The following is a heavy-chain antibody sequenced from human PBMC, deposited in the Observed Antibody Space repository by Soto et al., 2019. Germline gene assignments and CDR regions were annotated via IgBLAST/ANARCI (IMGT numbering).Heavy chain of an antibody. CDR2: IYHSGST. CDR3: ARHNYGSGSTYFDY. Sequence: SETLSLTCAVSGGSISSSNWWSWVRQPPGKGLEWIGEIYHSGSTNYNPSLKSRVTISVDKSKNQFSLKLNSMTAADTAVYYCARHNYGSGSTYFDYWGQGTLVTVPQ. V-gene: IGHV4-4*02. CDR1: GGSISSSNW. J-gene: IGHJ4*02. D-gene: IGHD3-10*01.